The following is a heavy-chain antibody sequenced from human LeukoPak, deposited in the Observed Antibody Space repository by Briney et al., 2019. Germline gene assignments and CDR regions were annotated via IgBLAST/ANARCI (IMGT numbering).Heavy chain of an antibody. D-gene: IGHD6-13*01. J-gene: IGHJ4*02. V-gene: IGHV1-2*02. CDR2: INPHSGGR. CDR1: GYTFTDYF. CDR3: AKVRDRLSSFYPAA. Sequence: ASVKVSCMASGYTFTDYFIHWVRQAPGQGLEWMGWINPHSGGRNLAQKFQGRVTMTRDTSITTAYLELSGLTSDDTAMYYCAKVRDRLSSFYPAAWGQGTLVSVSS.